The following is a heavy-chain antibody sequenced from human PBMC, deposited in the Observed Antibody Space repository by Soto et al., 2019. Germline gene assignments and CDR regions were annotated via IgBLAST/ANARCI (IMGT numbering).Heavy chain of an antibody. CDR3: ARDIHY. CDR2: ISTFTGST. CDR1: GYIFLNSG. J-gene: IGHJ4*02. V-gene: IGHV1-18*04. Sequence: ASVKVSCKASGYIFLNSGISWVRQAPGQGLEWVGWISTFTGSTNYTQKFQGRVTMTTDTSTNTAYMELKSLTSDDTGVYYCARDIHYCGQTPLLTVSS.